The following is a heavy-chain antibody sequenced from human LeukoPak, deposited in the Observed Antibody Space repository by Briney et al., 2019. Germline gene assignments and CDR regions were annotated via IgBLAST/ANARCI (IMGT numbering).Heavy chain of an antibody. CDR3: ARRSIFGVLNPFDI. CDR2: INPNSGGT. CDR1: GYTFTGYY. Sequence: ASVKVSCKASGYTFTGYYIHWVRQAPGQGLEWVGWINPNSGGTNYAQKFQGRVTMTTDTSMSTAYMELSRLTSDDTAVYYCARRSIFGVLNPFDIWGQGTMVTVSS. V-gene: IGHV1-2*02. J-gene: IGHJ3*02. D-gene: IGHD3-3*01.